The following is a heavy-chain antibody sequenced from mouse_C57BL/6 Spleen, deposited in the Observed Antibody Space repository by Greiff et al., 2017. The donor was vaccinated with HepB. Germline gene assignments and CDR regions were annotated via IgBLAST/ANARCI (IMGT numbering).Heavy chain of an antibody. D-gene: IGHD2-4*01. Sequence: EVQLQESGPGLVKPSQSLSLTCSVTGYSITSGYYWNWIRQFPGNKLEWMGYISYDGSNNYNPSLKNRISITRDTSKNQFFLKLNSVTTEDTATYYCAIYDYDVGFDYWGQGTTLTVSS. CDR3: AIYDYDVGFDY. J-gene: IGHJ2*01. V-gene: IGHV3-6*01. CDR2: ISYDGSN. CDR1: GYSITSGYY.